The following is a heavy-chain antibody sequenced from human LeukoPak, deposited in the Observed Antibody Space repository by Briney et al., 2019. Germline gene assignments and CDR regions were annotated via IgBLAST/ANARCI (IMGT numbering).Heavy chain of an antibody. V-gene: IGHV3-48*01. CDR1: GFTFSSYS. Sequence: GGSLRLSCAASGFTFSSYSINWVRQAPGKGLEWVSYISSGSSTIYYADSVKGRFTISRDNAKNSLYLQMNSLRAEDTAVYYCARGIWNDPYYWGQGTLVTVSS. J-gene: IGHJ4*02. D-gene: IGHD1-1*01. CDR3: ARGIWNDPYY. CDR2: ISSGSSTI.